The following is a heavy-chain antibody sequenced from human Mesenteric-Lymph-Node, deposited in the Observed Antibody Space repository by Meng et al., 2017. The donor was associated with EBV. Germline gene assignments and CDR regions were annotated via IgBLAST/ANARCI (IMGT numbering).Heavy chain of an antibody. CDR2: IYYSGNT. V-gene: IGHV4-30-4*01. J-gene: IGHJ4*02. CDR1: GDSISSACYC. CDR3: ARDVWYFDS. D-gene: IGHD5/OR15-5a*01. Sequence: QVQLQGSGAWLRTPSQPLSLPCTISGDSISSACYCWRWIRQPPGKGLELIGYIYYSGNTYYNPSLRSRVTISIDTSRNQFFLNLSSVTAADTAVYYCARDVWYFDSWGQGTLVTVSS.